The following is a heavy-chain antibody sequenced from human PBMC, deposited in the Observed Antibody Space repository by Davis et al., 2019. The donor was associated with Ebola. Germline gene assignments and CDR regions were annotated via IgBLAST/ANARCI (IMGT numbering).Heavy chain of an antibody. CDR2: ISSSGSTI. Sequence: GESLKISCAASGFTFSSYGMHWVRQAPGKGLEWVSYISSSGSTIYYADSVKGRFTISRDNAKNSLYLQMNSLRAEDTAVYYCARDLRGFGRYWGQGTLVTVSS. V-gene: IGHV3-48*04. J-gene: IGHJ4*02. D-gene: IGHD3-3*01. CDR1: GFTFSSYG. CDR3: ARDLRGFGRY.